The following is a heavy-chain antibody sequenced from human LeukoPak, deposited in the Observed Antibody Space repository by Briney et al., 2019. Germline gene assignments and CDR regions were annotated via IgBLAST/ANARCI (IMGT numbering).Heavy chain of an antibody. V-gene: IGHV3-9*01. CDR1: GFTFDDYA. J-gene: IGHJ6*02. CDR2: ISWNSGSI. D-gene: IGHD3-3*01. Sequence: GGSLRLSCAASGFTFDDYAMHWVRQAPGKGLEWVSGISWNSGSIGYADSVRGRFTISRDNAKNSLYLQMNSLRAEDTALYYCAKDIALTIQYGMDVWGQGTTVTVSS. CDR3: AKDIALTIQYGMDV.